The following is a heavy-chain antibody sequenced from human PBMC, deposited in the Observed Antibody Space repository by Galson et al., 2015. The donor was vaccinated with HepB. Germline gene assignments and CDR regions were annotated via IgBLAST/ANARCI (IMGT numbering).Heavy chain of an antibody. Sequence: LRLSCAASGFNFDDFAMHWVRLAPGKGLEWVSGISWNSLTLGYADSVKGRFTISRDNAKDSLCLQMNSLRPEDTALYYCATDITGATSGPGLLDPWGQGTLVTVSS. CDR3: ATDITGATSGPGLLDP. CDR1: GFNFDDFA. CDR2: ISWNSLTL. V-gene: IGHV3-9*01. J-gene: IGHJ5*02. D-gene: IGHD4/OR15-4a*01.